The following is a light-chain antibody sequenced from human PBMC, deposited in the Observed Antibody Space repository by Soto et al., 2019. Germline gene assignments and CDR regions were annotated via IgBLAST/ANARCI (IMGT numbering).Light chain of an antibody. CDR3: QQYNNWPLT. CDR1: QSVTIY. Sequence: EIGMTQSQATLSVSPGEKATLSCRASQSVTIYLAWYQQKPGQAPRLLIYSASTRATGIPARFSGSGSGTEFTLTISSLQSEDFAVYYCQQYNNWPLTFGGGTKVEIK. J-gene: IGKJ4*01. CDR2: SAS. V-gene: IGKV3-15*01.